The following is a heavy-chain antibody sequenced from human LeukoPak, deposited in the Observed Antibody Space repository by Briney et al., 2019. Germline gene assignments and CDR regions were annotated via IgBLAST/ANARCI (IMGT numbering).Heavy chain of an antibody. V-gene: IGHV1-18*01. Sequence: GASVKVSCKASGGTFSSYAISWVRQAPGQGLEWMGWISPYNDNTNYAQKLQGRVTMTTETSTSTAYMELRSLRSDDTAVYYCARGGTSGWRTPNDDYWGQGTLVTVSS. CDR2: ISPYNDNT. CDR1: GGTFSSYA. D-gene: IGHD6-19*01. CDR3: ARGGTSGWRTPNDDY. J-gene: IGHJ4*02.